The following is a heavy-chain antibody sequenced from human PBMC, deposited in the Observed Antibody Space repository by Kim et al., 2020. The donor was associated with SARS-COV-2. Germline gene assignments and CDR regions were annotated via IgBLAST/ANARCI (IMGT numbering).Heavy chain of an antibody. CDR2: INHSGST. J-gene: IGHJ5*02. Sequence: SETLSLTCAVYGGSFSGYYWSWIRQPPGKGLEWIGEINHSGSTNYNPSLKSRVTISVDTSKNQFSLKLSSVTAADTAVYYCARGGDFWSGDYRRNWFDP. D-gene: IGHD3-3*01. CDR3: ARGGDFWSGDYRRNWFDP. V-gene: IGHV4-34*01. CDR1: GGSFSGYY.